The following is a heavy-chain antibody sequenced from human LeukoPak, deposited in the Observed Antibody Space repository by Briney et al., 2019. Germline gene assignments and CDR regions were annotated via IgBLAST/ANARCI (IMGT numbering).Heavy chain of an antibody. J-gene: IGHJ6*02. V-gene: IGHV4-59*01. CDR2: IYYSGST. D-gene: IGHD3-9*01. CDR3: ARVWGYDILTGYYYYYYGMDV. CDR1: GGSISSYY. Sequence: SETLSLTCTVSGGSISSYYWSWIRQPPGKGLEWIGYIYYSGSTNYNPSLKSRVTISVDTSKNQFSLKLSSVTAADTAVYYCARVWGYDILTGYYYYYYGMDVWGQGTTVTVSS.